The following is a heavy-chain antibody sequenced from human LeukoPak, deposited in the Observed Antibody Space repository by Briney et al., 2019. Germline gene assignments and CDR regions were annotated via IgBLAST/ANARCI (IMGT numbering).Heavy chain of an antibody. CDR2: IIPIFGTA. D-gene: IGHD3-3*01. CDR3: ARIDFWSGYCLDY. V-gene: IGHV1-69*05. J-gene: IGHJ4*02. CDR1: GGTFSSYA. Sequence: ASVKVSCKASGGTFSSYAISWVRQAPGQGLEWMGRIIPIFGTANYAQKFQGRVTITTDESTSTAYMELSSLRSEDTAVYYCARIDFWSGYCLDYWGQGTLVTVSS.